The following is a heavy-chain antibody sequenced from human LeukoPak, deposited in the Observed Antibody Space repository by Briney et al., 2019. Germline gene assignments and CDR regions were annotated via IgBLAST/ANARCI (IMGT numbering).Heavy chain of an antibody. CDR3: ARAKRKNSSGWYGY. J-gene: IGHJ4*02. CDR2: MNPQSDNT. V-gene: IGHV1-8*01. CDR1: GYTFTSYD. D-gene: IGHD6-19*01. Sequence: ASVKVSCKASGYTFTSYDINWVRQATGQGLEWMGWMNPQSDNTGYAQKFQGRVTMTRNTSISTAYMELSRLRSDDTAVYYCARAKRKNSSGWYGYWGQGTLVTVSS.